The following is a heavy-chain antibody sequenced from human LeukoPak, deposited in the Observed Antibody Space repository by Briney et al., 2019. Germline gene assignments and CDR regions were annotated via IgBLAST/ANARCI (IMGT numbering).Heavy chain of an antibody. CDR3: ARGAPRNYDFWSGPFDY. CDR2: ISYDGSNE. D-gene: IGHD3-3*01. J-gene: IGHJ4*02. V-gene: IGHV3-30-3*01. CDR1: GFTFSDYA. Sequence: PGGSLRLSCAASGFTFSDYAMHWVRLAPGKGLEWVAVISYDGSNECYADSVKGRFTISRDNSKNTLYLQMNSLRGEDTAVYYCARGAPRNYDFWSGPFDYWGQGSLVTVSS.